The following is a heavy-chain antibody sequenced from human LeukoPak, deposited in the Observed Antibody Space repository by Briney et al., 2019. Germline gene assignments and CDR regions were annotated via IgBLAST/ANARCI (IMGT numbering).Heavy chain of an antibody. CDR3: ARGGAAAGSDAFDI. V-gene: IGHV3-20*04. D-gene: IGHD6-13*01. J-gene: IGHJ3*02. CDR2: INWNGGST. CDR1: GFTFDDYG. Sequence: PGGSLRLSCPASGFTFDDYGMSWVRQAPGKGLEWVSGINWNGGSTGYADSVKGRFTISRDNAKNSLYLQMNSLRGEDTALYYCARGGAAAGSDAFDIWGQGTMVTVSS.